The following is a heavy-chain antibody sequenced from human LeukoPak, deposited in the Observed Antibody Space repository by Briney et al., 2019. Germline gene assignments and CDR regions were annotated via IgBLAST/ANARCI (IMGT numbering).Heavy chain of an antibody. CDR1: GFTVSSNY. J-gene: IGHJ4*02. V-gene: IGHV3-66*01. D-gene: IGHD5-12*01. CDR2: IYSGGST. Sequence: GGSLRLSCAASGFTVSSNYMSWVRQAPGKGLEWVSVIYSGGSTYYADSVKGRFTISRDNSKNTLYLQMNSLRAEDTAVYYCARDPKGYGYAFDYWGQGTLVTISS. CDR3: ARDPKGYGYAFDY.